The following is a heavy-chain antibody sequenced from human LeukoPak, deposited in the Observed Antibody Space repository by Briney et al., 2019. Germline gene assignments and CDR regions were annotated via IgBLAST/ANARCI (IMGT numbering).Heavy chain of an antibody. J-gene: IGHJ4*02. CDR1: GFTFSSYA. D-gene: IGHD2-8*01. CDR3: AKAYGTNGYFQLPIDF. CDR2: ISGSGGST. Sequence: GGSLRLSCAASGFTFSSYAMSWVRQAPGKGLEWVSAISGSGGSTYYADSVKGRFTISRDNSRYILYLQLTNLRAEDTAIYYCAKAYGTNGYFQLPIDFWGQGTLVTVSS. V-gene: IGHV3-23*01.